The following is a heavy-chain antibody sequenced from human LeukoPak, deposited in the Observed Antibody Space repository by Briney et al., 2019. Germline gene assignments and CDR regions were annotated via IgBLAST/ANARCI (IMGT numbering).Heavy chain of an antibody. Sequence: GASVKVSCKASGYTFTSYDINWVRQATGQGLEWMGWMNPNSGNTGYAQKFQGRVTMTRNTSIGTAYMELSSLRSEDTAVYYCARSTVVPAAPYYYYYYMDVWGKGTTVTVSS. CDR3: ARSTVVPAAPYYYYYYMDV. V-gene: IGHV1-8*01. CDR2: MNPNSGNT. CDR1: GYTFTSYD. D-gene: IGHD2-2*01. J-gene: IGHJ6*03.